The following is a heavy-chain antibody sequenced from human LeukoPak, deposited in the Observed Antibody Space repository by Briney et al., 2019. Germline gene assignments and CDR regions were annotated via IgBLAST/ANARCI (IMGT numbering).Heavy chain of an antibody. CDR2: IYTSGST. Sequence: SETLSLTCTVSGGSISSYYWSWIRQPPEKGLERIGYIYTSGSTNYNPSLKSRVTISVDTSKNQFSLKLSSVTAADTAVYYCAREAPSGYMDVWGKGTTVTVSS. V-gene: IGHV4-4*09. J-gene: IGHJ6*03. D-gene: IGHD3-10*01. CDR1: GGSISSYY. CDR3: AREAPSGYMDV.